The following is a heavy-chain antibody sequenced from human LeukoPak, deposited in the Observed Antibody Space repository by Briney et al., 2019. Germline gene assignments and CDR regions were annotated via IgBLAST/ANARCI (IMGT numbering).Heavy chain of an antibody. CDR3: AREGLHTAMAT. D-gene: IGHD5-18*01. J-gene: IGHJ4*02. CDR2: INHSGST. V-gene: IGHV4-34*01. CDR1: GGSFSGYY. Sequence: PSETLSLTCAVSGGSFSGYYWSWIRQPPGKGLEWIGEINHSGSTNYNPSLKSRVTISVDTSKNQFSLKLSSVTAADTAVYYCAREGLHTAMATWGQGTLVTVSS.